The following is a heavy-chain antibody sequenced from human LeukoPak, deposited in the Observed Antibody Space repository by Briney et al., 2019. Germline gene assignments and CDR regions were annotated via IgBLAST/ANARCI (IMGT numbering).Heavy chain of an antibody. CDR1: GFTFSSYW. CDR3: ARAGRITMIVDQFDY. Sequence: GGSLRLSCAASGFTFSSYWKHWVRQAPGKGLVWVSRINSDGSSTSYADSVKGRFTISRDNAKNTLYLQMNSLRAEDTAVYYCARAGRITMIVDQFDYWGQGTLVTVSS. V-gene: IGHV3-74*01. J-gene: IGHJ4*02. CDR2: INSDGSST. D-gene: IGHD3-22*01.